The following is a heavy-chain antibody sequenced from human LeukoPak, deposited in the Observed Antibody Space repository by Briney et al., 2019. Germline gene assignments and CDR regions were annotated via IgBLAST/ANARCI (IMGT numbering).Heavy chain of an antibody. CDR3: ARDQNDAFDI. J-gene: IGHJ3*02. V-gene: IGHV1-2*02. CDR2: INPNSGGT. CDR1: GYTFTDYY. Sequence: GASVKVSCKASGYTFTDYYMHWVRQAPGQGLEWMGLINPNSGGTNYAQRFQGRVTMTRDTSISTAYMELSRLRSDDTAVYYCARDQNDAFDIWGQGTMVTVSS.